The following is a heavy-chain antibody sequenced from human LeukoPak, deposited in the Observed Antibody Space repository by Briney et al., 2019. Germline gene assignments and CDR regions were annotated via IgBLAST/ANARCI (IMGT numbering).Heavy chain of an antibody. CDR1: GGSVSSDSYY. Sequence: SETLSLTCTVSGGSVSSDSYYWSRIRQPPGEGLEWIGYIYYSGSTNYNPSLKSRVTISVDTSKNEFSLKMSSVSAADTAVYYCARVPGGGTAANWGQGTMVTV. D-gene: IGHD1-7*01. V-gene: IGHV4-61*01. CDR2: IYYSGST. J-gene: IGHJ3*01. CDR3: ARVPGGGTAAN.